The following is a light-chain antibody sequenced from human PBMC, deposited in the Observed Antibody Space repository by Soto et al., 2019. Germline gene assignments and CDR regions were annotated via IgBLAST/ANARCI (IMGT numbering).Light chain of an antibody. CDR3: QQYNNWPRAT. V-gene: IGKV3-15*01. CDR1: QSVSSY. J-gene: IGKJ4*01. CDR2: RAS. Sequence: EIVLTQSPATLSLSPGERATLSCRASQSVSSYLAWYQQKPGQAPRLLMFRASIRATGFPARFSGSGSGTEFNITISNLQSEDSAIYYCQQYNNWPRATFGGGTKVDIK.